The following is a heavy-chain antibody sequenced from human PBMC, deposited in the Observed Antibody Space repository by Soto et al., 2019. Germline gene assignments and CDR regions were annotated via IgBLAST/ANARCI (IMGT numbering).Heavy chain of an antibody. CDR2: INPNSGGT. CDR1: GYTFTGYY. V-gene: IGHV1-2*04. CDR3: ARGGIVVVPADYYYYYGMDV. D-gene: IGHD2-2*01. J-gene: IGHJ6*02. Sequence: ASVKVSCKASGYTFTGYYMHWVRQAPGQGLEWMGWINPNSGGTNYAQKFQGWVTMTRDTSINTAYMELSRLRSDDTAVYYCARGGIVVVPADYYYYYGMDVWGQGTTVTVSS.